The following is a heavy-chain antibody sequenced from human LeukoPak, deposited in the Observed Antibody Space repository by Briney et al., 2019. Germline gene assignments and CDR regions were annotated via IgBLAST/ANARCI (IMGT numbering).Heavy chain of an antibody. CDR2: IGPDGGDE. CDR3: AKERGYYDNSGYLI. Sequence: PGGSLRLSCVPSGFVFSAYGMHWVRQTPGKGLEWATFIGPDGGDEYYTDSVRGRFTISRDNSRNTVHHRMNNLRPDHTAMYYCAKERGYYDNSGYLIWGQGTLVTVSS. CDR1: GFVFSAYG. J-gene: IGHJ4*02. V-gene: IGHV3-30*02. D-gene: IGHD3-22*01.